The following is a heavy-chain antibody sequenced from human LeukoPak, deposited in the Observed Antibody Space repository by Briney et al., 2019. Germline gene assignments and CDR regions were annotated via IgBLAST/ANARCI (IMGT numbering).Heavy chain of an antibody. CDR2: IIPIFGTP. V-gene: IGHV1-69*05. CDR3: ARDLVENGCNREFDY. Sequence: ASVKVSCKASGGTFSSSAISWVRQAPGQGLEWMGGIIPIFGTPNYARKFQGRVTMTRDMSTSTVYMELSSLRSEDTAVYYCARDLVENGCNREFDYWGQGTLVTVSS. J-gene: IGHJ4*02. CDR1: GGTFSSSA. D-gene: IGHD4-23*01.